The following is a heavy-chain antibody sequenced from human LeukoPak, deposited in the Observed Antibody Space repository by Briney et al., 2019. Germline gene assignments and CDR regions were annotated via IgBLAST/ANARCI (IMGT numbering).Heavy chain of an antibody. CDR3: AKKGYYDGSGYYMYYFDH. D-gene: IGHD3-22*01. Sequence: GGSLRLSCGVSGFTFSIYAMSWVRQAPGKGLEGVSAISGSGGTACYADSVKGRFTISRDNSKNTLYLQMNSLRAEDTAVYYCAKKGYYDGSGYYMYYFDHWGQGTLVTVSS. CDR2: ISGSGGTA. V-gene: IGHV3-23*01. CDR1: GFTFSIYA. J-gene: IGHJ4*02.